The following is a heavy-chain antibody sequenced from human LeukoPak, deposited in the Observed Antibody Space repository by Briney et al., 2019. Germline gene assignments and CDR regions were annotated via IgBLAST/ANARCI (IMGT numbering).Heavy chain of an antibody. D-gene: IGHD6-13*01. Sequence: SETLSLTCTVSGGSIRSYYWSWIRQPPGKGLEWIGYIYYSGSTSYNPSLKSRVTISVDTSKNQFSLKPTSVTAADTAVYYCARIYYSSSYDYWYFDLWGRGTLVTVSS. V-gene: IGHV4-59*01. CDR1: GGSIRSYY. CDR2: IYYSGST. CDR3: ARIYYSSSYDYWYFDL. J-gene: IGHJ2*01.